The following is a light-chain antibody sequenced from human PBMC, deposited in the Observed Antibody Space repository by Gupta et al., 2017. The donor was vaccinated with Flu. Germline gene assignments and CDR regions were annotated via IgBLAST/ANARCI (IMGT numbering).Light chain of an antibody. J-gene: IGKJ1*01. V-gene: IGKV2-28*01. Sequence: ETVMTQSPLALSVTPGEAASISCRSSQSLLHVNGYNYLDWYLQKPGQPPQLLIYLAFNRASGVPDRFSGSGSGTIFTLKISRVEAEDVGIYYCMQALQTPPTFGQGTKVEIK. CDR3: MQALQTPPT. CDR1: QSLLHVNGYNY. CDR2: LAF.